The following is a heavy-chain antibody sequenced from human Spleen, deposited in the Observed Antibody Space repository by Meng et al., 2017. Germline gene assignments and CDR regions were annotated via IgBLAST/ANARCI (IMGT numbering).Heavy chain of an antibody. V-gene: IGHV1-18*01. CDR2: ISAYNGNT. D-gene: IGHD3-10*02. CDR1: GYTFTHFG. J-gene: IGHJ3*02. Sequence: ASVKVSCKASGYTFTHFGITWVRQAPGQGLEWMGWISAYNGNTNYAQRLQGRVTMTTDTSTSTAFMELSSLKLEDTAVYYCTMYDSGHIWGQGTMVTVSS. CDR3: TMYDSGHI.